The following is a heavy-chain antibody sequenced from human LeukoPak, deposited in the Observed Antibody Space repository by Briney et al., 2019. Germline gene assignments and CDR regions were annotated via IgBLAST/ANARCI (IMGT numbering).Heavy chain of an antibody. V-gene: IGHV3-48*01. J-gene: IGHJ4*02. Sequence: GGSLRLSCAASGFTFSGYSMNWVRQAPGKGLEWVSYISISNTIYYADSVKGRFTISRDNAKNSLYLQMDSLRAEDTAVYYCATAGGHWGQGTLVTVSS. CDR1: GFTFSGYS. CDR2: ISISNTI. CDR3: ATAGGH. D-gene: IGHD6-19*01.